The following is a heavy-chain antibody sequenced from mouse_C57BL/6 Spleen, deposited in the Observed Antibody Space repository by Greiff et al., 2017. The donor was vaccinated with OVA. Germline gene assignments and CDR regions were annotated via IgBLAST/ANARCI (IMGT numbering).Heavy chain of an antibody. CDR1: GYTFTSYW. Sequence: VQLQQPGTELVKPGASVKLSCKASGYTFTSYWMHWVKQRPGQGLEWIGNINPSNGGTNYNEKLKSKATLTVDKSSSTAYMQLSSLTSDDSAVYYCARGAYYSNYLDYWGQGTTLTFSS. CDR3: ARGAYYSNYLDY. V-gene: IGHV1-53*01. J-gene: IGHJ2*01. CDR2: INPSNGGT. D-gene: IGHD2-5*01.